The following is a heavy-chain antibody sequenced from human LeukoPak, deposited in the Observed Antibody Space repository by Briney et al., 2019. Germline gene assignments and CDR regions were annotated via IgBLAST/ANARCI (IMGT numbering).Heavy chain of an antibody. V-gene: IGHV3-74*01. CDR1: GFDFSSNW. Sequence: QSGGSLRLSCATSGFDFSSNWMHWVRHAPGQGLVWVSRIKGDGISTNYADSVKGRFTISRDIAKNTLYLQMNSLRAEDTGVYYCAKDHYWSIDYCGRGTLVTVSS. CDR2: IKGDGIST. J-gene: IGHJ4*02. D-gene: IGHD3-3*01. CDR3: AKDHYWSIDY.